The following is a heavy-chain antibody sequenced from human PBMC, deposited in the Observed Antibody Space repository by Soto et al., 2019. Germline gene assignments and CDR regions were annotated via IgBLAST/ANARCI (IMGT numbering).Heavy chain of an antibody. Sequence: EVKLLESGGGLVQPGGSLRLSCAASGFTFSSYAMSGVRQAPGRGLEWVSSISGGGGASYHADSVRGRFIISRDNPKNALYLQINILRAEDTALYYCAKYGLEWELPTALDIWGQGTMVTVSS. CDR1: GFTFSSYA. CDR2: ISGGGGAS. CDR3: AKYGLEWELPTALDI. J-gene: IGHJ3*02. D-gene: IGHD1-26*01. V-gene: IGHV3-23*01.